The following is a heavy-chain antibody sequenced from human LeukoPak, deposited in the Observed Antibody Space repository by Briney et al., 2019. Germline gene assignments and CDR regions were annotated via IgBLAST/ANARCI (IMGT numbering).Heavy chain of an antibody. Sequence: GGSLRLSCAASGFTFSSYAMSWVRQAPGKGLEWVSAISGSGGSTYYADSVRGRFTISRDNSKNTLYLQMNSLRAEDTAVYYCAKDDNYYGSGSYQDYWGQGTLVTVSS. CDR3: AKDDNYYGSGSYQDY. CDR1: GFTFSSYA. D-gene: IGHD3-10*01. V-gene: IGHV3-23*01. J-gene: IGHJ4*02. CDR2: ISGSGGST.